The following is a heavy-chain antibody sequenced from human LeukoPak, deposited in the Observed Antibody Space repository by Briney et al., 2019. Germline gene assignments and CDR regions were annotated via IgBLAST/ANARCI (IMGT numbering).Heavy chain of an antibody. CDR1: GGSISSYY. J-gene: IGHJ4*02. CDR3: AKHYMGSSYNRGLDY. Sequence: SETLSLTCTVSGGSISSYYWSWIRQPPGKGLEWIGTIYYSGYTYYNPSLKSRVTISVDTSKNQFSLKLSSVTAADTAVYYCAKHYMGSSYNRGLDYWGQGTLVTVSS. D-gene: IGHD3-10*01. V-gene: IGHV4-59*04. CDR2: IYYSGYT.